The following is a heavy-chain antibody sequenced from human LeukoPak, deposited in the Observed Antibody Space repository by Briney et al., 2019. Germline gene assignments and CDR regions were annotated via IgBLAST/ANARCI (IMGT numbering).Heavy chain of an antibody. CDR3: ARVIYGDYLNYMDV. Sequence: PGGSLRLSCAASGFTFDDYGMSWVRQAPGKGREWVSGINWNGGSTGYADSVKGRFTISRDNAQNSLYLQINSLRAEDTALYYCARVIYGDYLNYMDVWGKGTTVTVSS. D-gene: IGHD4-17*01. V-gene: IGHV3-20*04. J-gene: IGHJ6*03. CDR1: GFTFDDYG. CDR2: INWNGGST.